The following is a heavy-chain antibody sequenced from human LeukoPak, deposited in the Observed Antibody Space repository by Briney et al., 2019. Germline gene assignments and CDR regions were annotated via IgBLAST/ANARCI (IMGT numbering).Heavy chain of an antibody. CDR3: ARWDDGLDY. D-gene: IGHD1-26*01. CDR1: GGSFSGYY. Sequence: SETLSLTCAVYGGSFSGYYWSWIRQPPGKGLEWIGEINHSGSTNYNPSLKSRVTISVDTSKNRFSLKLSPVTAADTAVYYCARWDDGLDYWGQGTLITVSS. J-gene: IGHJ4*02. CDR2: INHSGST. V-gene: IGHV4-34*01.